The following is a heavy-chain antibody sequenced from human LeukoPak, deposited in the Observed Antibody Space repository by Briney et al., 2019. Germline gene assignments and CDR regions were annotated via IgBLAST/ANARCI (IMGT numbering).Heavy chain of an antibody. CDR2: INPSGGST. V-gene: IGHV1-46*01. CDR3: ARFITFSSEPPAFDI. Sequence: VASVKVSCKASGYTFTSYYMHCVRQAPGQGLEWMGIINPSGGSTSYAQKFQGRVTMTRDTSTSTVYMELSSLRSEDTAVYYCARFITFSSEPPAFDIWGQGTMVTVSS. CDR1: GYTFTSYY. D-gene: IGHD6-19*01. J-gene: IGHJ3*02.